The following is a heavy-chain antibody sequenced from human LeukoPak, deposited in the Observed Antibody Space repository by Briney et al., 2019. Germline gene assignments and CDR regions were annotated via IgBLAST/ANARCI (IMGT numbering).Heavy chain of an antibody. CDR2: INPDGSST. D-gene: IGHD5-24*01. J-gene: IGHJ4*02. Sequence: GGSLRLSCAASGFIFSNYWMHWVRQAPGKGLVWVSRINPDGSSTNYADSVKGRFTISRDTSKNTLLLQMNSLRAEDTALYFCVRERFGAIVENWGQGALVIVSS. CDR1: GFIFSNYW. CDR3: VRERFGAIVEN. V-gene: IGHV3-74*01.